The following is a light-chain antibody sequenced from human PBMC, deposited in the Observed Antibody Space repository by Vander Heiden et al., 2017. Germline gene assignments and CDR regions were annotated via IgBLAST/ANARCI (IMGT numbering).Light chain of an antibody. CDR3: HVSDSSTTHVV. CDR2: YDD. V-gene: IGLV3-21*02. CDR1: NVGRKT. J-gene: IGLJ3*02. Sequence: YVLSQPPSVSVAPGQTARITWGGSNVGRKTVHWYQQKAGQGTMWVVVYDDDRPSGIPERFSGYNSGNNATRKTNRVEVEDEADDYWHVSDSSTTHVVFGGGTKLTVL.